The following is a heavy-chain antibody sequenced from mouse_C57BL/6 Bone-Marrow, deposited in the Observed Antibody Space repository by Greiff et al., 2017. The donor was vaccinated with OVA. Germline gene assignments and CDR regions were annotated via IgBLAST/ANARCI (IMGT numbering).Heavy chain of an antibody. J-gene: IGHJ3*01. Sequence: VNVVESGAELVRPGTSVKMSCKASGYTFTNYWIGWAKQRPGHGLEWIGDIYPGGGYTNYNEKFKGKATLTADKSSSTAYMQFSSLTSEDSAIYYCAREDDSAWFAYWGQGTLVTVSA. CDR3: AREDDSAWFAY. D-gene: IGHD2-4*01. CDR1: GYTFTNYW. V-gene: IGHV1-63*01. CDR2: IYPGGGYT.